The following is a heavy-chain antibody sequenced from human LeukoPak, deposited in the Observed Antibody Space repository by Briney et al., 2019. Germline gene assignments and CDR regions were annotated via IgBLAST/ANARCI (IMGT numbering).Heavy chain of an antibody. CDR3: ARRRVGYDFWSGYPHKTNWFDP. D-gene: IGHD3-3*01. CDR2: INHSGST. Sequence: PSETLSLTCAVYGGSFSGYYWSWIRQPPGKGLEWIGEINHSGSTNYNPSLKSRVTISVDTSKNQFSLKLSSVTAADTAVYYCARRRVGYDFWSGYPHKTNWFDPWGQGTLVTVSS. V-gene: IGHV4-34*01. CDR1: GGSFSGYY. J-gene: IGHJ5*02.